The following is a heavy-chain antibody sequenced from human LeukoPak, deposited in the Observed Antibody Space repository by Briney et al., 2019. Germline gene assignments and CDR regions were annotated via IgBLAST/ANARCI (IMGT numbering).Heavy chain of an antibody. D-gene: IGHD6-13*01. V-gene: IGHV1-2*02. CDR3: ARLQLGIIAAAESIDS. CDR1: GYTFTGYY. J-gene: IGHJ4*02. CDR2: INPNSGGT. Sequence: GASVRVSCKASGYTFTGYYMHWVRQAPGQGLEWMGWINPNSGGTNYAQKFQGRVTMTRDTSISTAYMELSRLRSDDTAVYYCARLQLGIIAAAESIDSWGQGTLVTVSS.